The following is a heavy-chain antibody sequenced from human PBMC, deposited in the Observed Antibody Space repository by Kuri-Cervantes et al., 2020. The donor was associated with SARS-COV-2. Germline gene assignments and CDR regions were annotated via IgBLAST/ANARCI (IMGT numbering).Heavy chain of an antibody. CDR3: ARALHYYDSSGYLPGY. D-gene: IGHD3-22*01. CDR1: GYSFTSYW. V-gene: IGHV5-10-1*01. CDR2: IDPSDSYT. J-gene: IGHJ4*02. Sequence: KVSCKGSGYSFTSYWITWVRQMPGKGLEWMGRIDPSDSYTNYSPSFQGHVTISADKSFSTAYLQWSSLKASDTAMYYCARALHYYDSSGYLPGYWGQGTLVTGSS.